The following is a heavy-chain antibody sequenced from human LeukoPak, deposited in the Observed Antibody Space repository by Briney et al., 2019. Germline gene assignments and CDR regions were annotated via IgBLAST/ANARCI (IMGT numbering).Heavy chain of an antibody. CDR2: ISAYTGKT. CDR3: ARGDGYCSGGSCMIFDY. D-gene: IGHD2-15*01. V-gene: IGHV1-18*01. Sequence: ASVKVSCKASGYTFTNYGITWVRQASGQGIEWMVWISAYTGKTNSAQKLQGRVTMTTDTSTSTGYMELRSLRSDDTAVYYCARGDGYCSGGSCMIFDYWGQGTLVTVSS. J-gene: IGHJ4*02. CDR1: GYTFTNYG.